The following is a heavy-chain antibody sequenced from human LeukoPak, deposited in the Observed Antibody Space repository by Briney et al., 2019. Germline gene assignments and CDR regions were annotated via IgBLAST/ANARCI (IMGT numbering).Heavy chain of an antibody. V-gene: IGHV4-34*01. CDR2: INHSGST. D-gene: IGHD2-15*01. CDR3: ARRRVIGYCSGGSCPRSYFDY. CDR1: GGSFSGYY. J-gene: IGHJ4*02. Sequence: SETLSLTCAVYGGSFSGYYWSWIRQPPGKGLEWIGEINHSGSTNYNPSLKSRVTISVDTSKNQFSLKLSSVTAAVTAVYYCARRRVIGYCSGGSCPRSYFDYWGQGTLVTVSS.